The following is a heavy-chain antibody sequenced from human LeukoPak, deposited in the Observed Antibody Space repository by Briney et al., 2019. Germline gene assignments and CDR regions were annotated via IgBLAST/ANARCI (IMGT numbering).Heavy chain of an antibody. CDR3: ASDQYYYDSSGYYFNWFDP. D-gene: IGHD3-22*01. J-gene: IGHJ5*02. V-gene: IGHV3-21*01. Sequence: GGSLRLSCAASGFTFSSYSTNWVRKAPGKGLEWVSSISSSSSYIYYADSVKGRFTISRDNAKNSLYLQMNSLRAEDTVVYYCASDQYYYDSSGYYFNWFDPWGQGTLVTVSS. CDR1: GFTFSSYS. CDR2: ISSSSSYI.